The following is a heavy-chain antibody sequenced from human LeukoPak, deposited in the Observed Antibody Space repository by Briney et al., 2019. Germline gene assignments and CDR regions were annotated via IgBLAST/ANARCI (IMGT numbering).Heavy chain of an antibody. CDR3: ARGSSPNWFDP. J-gene: IGHJ5*02. Sequence: SETLSLTCTVSGGSVSSGSYYWSWIRQPPGEGLEWIGYIYYSGSTNYNPSLKSRVTISVDTSKNQFSLKLSSVTAADTAVYYCARGSSPNWFDPWGQGTLVTVSS. V-gene: IGHV4-61*01. CDR1: GGSVSSGSYY. D-gene: IGHD6-6*01. CDR2: IYYSGST.